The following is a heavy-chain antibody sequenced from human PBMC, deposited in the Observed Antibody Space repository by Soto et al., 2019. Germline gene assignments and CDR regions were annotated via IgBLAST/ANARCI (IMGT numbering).Heavy chain of an antibody. Sequence: GGSLRLSCAASRFSFRAHGMHWVRQAPGKGLEWVAFISYDGSNSYYADSVKGRFTISRDNSNDALYLQMGSLRPEDTAVYFCAKDHRNGGSRVDYWGQGTLVTVSS. CDR1: RFSFRAHG. CDR2: ISYDGSNS. J-gene: IGHJ4*02. D-gene: IGHD2-8*01. CDR3: AKDHRNGGSRVDY. V-gene: IGHV3-30*02.